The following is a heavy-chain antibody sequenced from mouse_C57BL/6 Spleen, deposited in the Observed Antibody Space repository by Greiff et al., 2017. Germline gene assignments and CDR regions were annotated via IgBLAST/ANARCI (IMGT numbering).Heavy chain of an antibody. CDR3: ARAYYYGSSSYYFDY. Sequence: EVNLVESGGGLVKPGGSLKLSCAASGFTFSSYAMSWVRQTPEKRLEWVATISDGGSYTYYPDNVKGRFTISRDNAKNNLYLQMSHLKSEDTAMYYCARAYYYGSSSYYFDYWGQGTTLTVSS. J-gene: IGHJ2*01. V-gene: IGHV5-4*03. CDR1: GFTFSSYA. CDR2: ISDGGSYT. D-gene: IGHD1-1*01.